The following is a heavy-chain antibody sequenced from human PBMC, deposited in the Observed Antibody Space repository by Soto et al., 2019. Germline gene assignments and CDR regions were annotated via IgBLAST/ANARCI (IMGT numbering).Heavy chain of an antibody. CDR3: ARDYYDILTGYLYFDY. D-gene: IGHD3-9*01. CDR2: INAGNGNT. CDR1: GYTFTSYA. Sequence: QVQLVQSGAEVKKPGASVKVSCKASGYTFTSYATHWVRQAPGQRLEWMGWINAGNGNTKYSQKFQGRVTITRDTSASTAYMELSSLRSEDTAVYYCARDYYDILTGYLYFDYWGQGTLVTVSS. J-gene: IGHJ4*02. V-gene: IGHV1-3*01.